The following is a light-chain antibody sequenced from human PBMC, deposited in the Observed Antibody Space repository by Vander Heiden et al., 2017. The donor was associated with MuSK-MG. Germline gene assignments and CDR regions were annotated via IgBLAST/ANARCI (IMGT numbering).Light chain of an antibody. CDR2: DAS. CDR3: QQRSNWPPLT. V-gene: IGKV3-11*01. Sequence: EIVLPHSPATLPLSPGERATLSCMASQSVSSYLAWYQQKPGQAPRLLIYDASNRDTGIPARFSGSGSGTDFTLTISSLEPEDFAVYYCQQRSNWPPLTFGGGTKVEIK. CDR1: QSVSSY. J-gene: IGKJ4*01.